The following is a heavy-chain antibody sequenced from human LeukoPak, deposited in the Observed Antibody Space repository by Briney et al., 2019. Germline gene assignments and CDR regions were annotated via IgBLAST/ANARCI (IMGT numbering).Heavy chain of an antibody. CDR2: IYHSGST. J-gene: IGHJ4*02. CDR3: ARDRRGSYYGAGDY. D-gene: IGHD1-26*01. Sequence: PSETLSLTCAVSGGSISSSNWWSWVRQPPGKGLEWIGEIYHSGSTNYNPSLKSRVTISVDKSKNQFSLKLSSVTAADTAVYYCARDRRGSYYGAGDYWGQGTLVTVSS. V-gene: IGHV4-4*02. CDR1: GGSISSSNW.